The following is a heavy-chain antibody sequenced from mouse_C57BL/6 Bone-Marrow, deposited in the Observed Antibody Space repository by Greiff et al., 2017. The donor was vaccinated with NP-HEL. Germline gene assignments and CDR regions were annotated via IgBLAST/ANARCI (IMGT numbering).Heavy chain of an antibody. CDR3: ARVSGRQLRLMTFDY. J-gene: IGHJ2*01. CDR1: GYTFTSYW. D-gene: IGHD3-2*02. Sequence: VQLQQPGAELVKPGASVKLSCKASGYTFTSYWMQWVKQRPGQGLEWIGEIDPSDSYTNYNQKFKGKATLTVDPSSSTAYMQLSSLTSEDSAVYYCARVSGRQLRLMTFDYWGQGTTLTVSS. V-gene: IGHV1-50*01. CDR2: IDPSDSYT.